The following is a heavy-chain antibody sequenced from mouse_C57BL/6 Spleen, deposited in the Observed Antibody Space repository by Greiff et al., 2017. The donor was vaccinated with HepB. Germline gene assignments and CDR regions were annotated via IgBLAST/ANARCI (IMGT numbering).Heavy chain of an antibody. CDR2: ITPNNGGT. CDR3: ARSTATVFFDY. Sequence: VQLQQSGPELVKPGASVKISCKASGYTFTDYYMNWVKQSHGKSLEWIGDITPNNGGTSYNQKFKGKATLTVDKSSRADYMERRSLTSEDSADYYCARSTATVFFDYWGQGTTLTVSS. J-gene: IGHJ2*01. V-gene: IGHV1-26*01. CDR1: GYTFTDYY. D-gene: IGHD2-1*01.